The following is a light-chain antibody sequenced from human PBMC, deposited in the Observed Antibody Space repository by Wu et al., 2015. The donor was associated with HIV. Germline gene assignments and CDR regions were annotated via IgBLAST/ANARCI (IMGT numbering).Light chain of an antibody. Sequence: AIQMTQSPSSLSASVGDRVTITCRASQGIRNDLGWYQQKPGRAPKLLIYAASSLQSGVSSRFSGSGSGTDFTLTISSLQPEDFATYYCQQYNSYSQTFGQGTKVEIK. V-gene: IGKV1-6*01. CDR1: QGIRND. CDR2: AAS. CDR3: QQYNSYSQT. J-gene: IGKJ1*01.